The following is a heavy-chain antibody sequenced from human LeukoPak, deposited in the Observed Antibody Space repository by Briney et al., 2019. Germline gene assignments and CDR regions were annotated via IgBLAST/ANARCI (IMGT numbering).Heavy chain of an antibody. CDR2: INSDGSST. D-gene: IGHD2-21*01. V-gene: IGHV3-74*01. Sequence: RSGGSLRLSCAASGFTFSSYWMHWVRQAPGKGLVWVSRINSDGSSTSYADSVKGRFTISRDNAKNTLYLQMNSLRAEDTAVYYCARLALGDIYDFDYWGQGTLVTVSS. CDR1: GFTFSSYW. CDR3: ARLALGDIYDFDY. J-gene: IGHJ4*02.